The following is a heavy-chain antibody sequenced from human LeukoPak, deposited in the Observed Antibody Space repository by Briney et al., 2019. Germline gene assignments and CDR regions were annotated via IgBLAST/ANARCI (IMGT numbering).Heavy chain of an antibody. V-gene: IGHV1-2*02. CDR1: GYTFTGYY. D-gene: IGHD2-2*02. CDR2: INPNSGGT. J-gene: IGHJ4*02. CDR3: ARDPPKIYCSSTSCSTLWY. Sequence: ASVKVSCKASGYTFTGYYMHWVRQAPGQGLEWKGWINPNSGGTNYAQKFQGRVTMTRDTSISTAYMELSRLRSDDTAVYYCARDPPKIYCSSTSCSTLWYWGQGTLVTVSS.